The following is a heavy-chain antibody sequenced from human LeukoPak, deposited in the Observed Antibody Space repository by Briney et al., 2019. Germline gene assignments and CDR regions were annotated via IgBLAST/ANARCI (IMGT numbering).Heavy chain of an antibody. V-gene: IGHV3-7*01. CDR2: IKLDGSEK. CDR3: ARDFFAFGGVIALLDY. D-gene: IGHD3-16*02. J-gene: IGHJ4*02. Sequence: GGSLRLSCAASGFTFSSYWMSWVRQAPGKGLEWEANIKLDGSEKYYVDSVKGRFTISRDNAKKSLYLQMNSLRDEDTAVYYCARDFFAFGGVIALLDYWGQGTLVTVSS. CDR1: GFTFSSYW.